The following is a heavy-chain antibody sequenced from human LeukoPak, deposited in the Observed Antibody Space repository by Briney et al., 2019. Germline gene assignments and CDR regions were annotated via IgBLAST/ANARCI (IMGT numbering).Heavy chain of an antibody. CDR2: IYSGGST. Sequence: GVSLRLSCAASGFTVRSNYMSWVRQAQGKGLEWVSVIYSGGSTYYADSVKGRFTISRDNSKNTLYLQMNSLRAEDTAVYYCARSRLPTTVDYWGQGTLVTVSS. V-gene: IGHV3-53*01. J-gene: IGHJ4*02. CDR3: ARSRLPTTVDY. CDR1: GFTVRSNY. D-gene: IGHD4-17*01.